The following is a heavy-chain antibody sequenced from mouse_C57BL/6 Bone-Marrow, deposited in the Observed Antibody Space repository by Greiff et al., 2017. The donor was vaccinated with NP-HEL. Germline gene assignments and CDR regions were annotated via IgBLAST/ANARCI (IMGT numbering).Heavy chain of an antibody. D-gene: IGHD2-4*01. CDR3: AGIYYDYDGWYFDV. J-gene: IGHJ1*03. CDR2: IYPGDGDT. Sequence: VKLQESGAELVKPGASVKISCKASGYAFSSYWMNWVKQRPGKGLEWIGQIYPGDGDTNYNGKFKGKATLTADKSSSTAYMQLSSLTSEDSAVYFCAGIYYDYDGWYFDVWGTGTTVTVSS. V-gene: IGHV1-80*01. CDR1: GYAFSSYW.